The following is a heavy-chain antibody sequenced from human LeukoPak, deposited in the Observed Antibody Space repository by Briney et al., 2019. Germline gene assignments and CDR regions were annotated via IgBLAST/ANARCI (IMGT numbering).Heavy chain of an antibody. Sequence: KSGESLKISCKGSGYSFTSYCIGWVRQMPGKGLEWMGIIYPGDSDTRYSPSFQGHVTISADKSISNAYLQWSSLKASEHAMYYCGRRNHYCGGDCYSDYWGQGTLVTVSS. CDR1: GYSFTSYC. V-gene: IGHV5-51*01. D-gene: IGHD2-21*02. CDR2: IYPGDSDT. CDR3: GRRNHYCGGDCYSDY. J-gene: IGHJ4*02.